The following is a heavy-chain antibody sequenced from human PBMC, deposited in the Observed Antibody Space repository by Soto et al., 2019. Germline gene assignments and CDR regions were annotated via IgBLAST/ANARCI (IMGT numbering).Heavy chain of an antibody. J-gene: IGHJ1*01. CDR2: IWADGRQT. CDR1: GLDFSTFG. Sequence: QVRLVESGGGFVQPGLSLRRSCERSGLDFSTFGMHWVRQAPGKGLEWVAVIWADGRQTYYVDSVKGRFTVSRDNPKSTLYLQMTSLRVEDTAKYFCVSSHDMPIWGQGTLVTVSS. D-gene: IGHD1-1*01. V-gene: IGHV3-33*04. CDR3: VSSHDMPI.